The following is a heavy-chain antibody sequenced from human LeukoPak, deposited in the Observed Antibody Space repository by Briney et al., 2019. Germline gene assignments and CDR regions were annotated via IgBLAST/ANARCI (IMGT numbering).Heavy chain of an antibody. J-gene: IGHJ5*02. Sequence: GASVKVSCKASGYTFISHGISWVRQAPGQGLEWMGWISAYNGNTNYAQKLQGRVTMTTDTSTSTAYMELSGLRSEDTAVYYCARHLFGGSGSYLKRRSRWFDPWGQGTLVTVSS. CDR1: GYTFISHG. V-gene: IGHV1-18*01. CDR2: ISAYNGNT. CDR3: ARHLFGGSGSYLKRRSRWFDP. D-gene: IGHD3-10*01.